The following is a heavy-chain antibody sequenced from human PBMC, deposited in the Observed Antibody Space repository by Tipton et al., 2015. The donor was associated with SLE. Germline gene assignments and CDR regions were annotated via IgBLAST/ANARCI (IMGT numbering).Heavy chain of an antibody. CDR1: GFTFDDYA. CDR3: ARDSVGYCSSTSCSDYGGIDY. Sequence: LRLSCAASGFTFDDYAMHWIRQPPGKGLEWIGEINHSGSTNYNPSPKSRVTISVDTSKNQFSLKLSSVTAADTAVYYCARDSVGYCSSTSCSDYGGIDYWGQGTLVTVSS. J-gene: IGHJ4*02. CDR2: INHSGST. D-gene: IGHD2-2*01. V-gene: IGHV4-34*01.